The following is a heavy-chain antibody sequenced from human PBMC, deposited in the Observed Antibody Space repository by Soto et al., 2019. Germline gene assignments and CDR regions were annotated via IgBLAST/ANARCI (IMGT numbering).Heavy chain of an antibody. Sequence: SETLSLTCTVSGGSISSYYWSWIRQPPGKGLEWIGYIYYSGSTNYNPSLKSRVTISVDTSKNQFSLKLSSVTAADTAVYYCARGEYGDYVSDYWGQGTLVTVYS. D-gene: IGHD4-17*01. CDR1: GGSISSYY. CDR2: IYYSGST. CDR3: ARGEYGDYVSDY. V-gene: IGHV4-59*01. J-gene: IGHJ4*02.